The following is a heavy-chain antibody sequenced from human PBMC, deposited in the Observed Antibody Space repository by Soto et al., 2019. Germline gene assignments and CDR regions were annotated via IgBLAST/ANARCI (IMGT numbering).Heavy chain of an antibody. CDR2: INPSGGST. Sequence: ASVKVSCKASGYTFTTYYIHWVRQAPGQGLEWMGIINPSGGSTTYAQSFQGRVTMTRDTSTSTVYMELSSPRSEDTAVYYFARSDFDWLSEARYYFDYWGQGTLVTVSS. D-gene: IGHD3-9*01. V-gene: IGHV1-46*01. CDR1: GYTFTTYY. CDR3: ARSDFDWLSEARYYFDY. J-gene: IGHJ4*02.